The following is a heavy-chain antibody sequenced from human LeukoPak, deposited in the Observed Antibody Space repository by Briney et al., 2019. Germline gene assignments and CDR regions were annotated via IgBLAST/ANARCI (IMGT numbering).Heavy chain of an antibody. V-gene: IGHV3-74*01. CDR3: AVANYVGWFDP. CDR1: GFTFSSYW. Sequence: PGGSLRLSCAASGFTFSSYWMHWVRQAPGKGLVWVSRINTDGSSTSYADSVKGRFTISRDNAKNTLYLQMNSLRAEDTAVYYCAVANYVGWFDPWGQGTLVTVSS. J-gene: IGHJ5*02. D-gene: IGHD1-7*01. CDR2: INTDGSST.